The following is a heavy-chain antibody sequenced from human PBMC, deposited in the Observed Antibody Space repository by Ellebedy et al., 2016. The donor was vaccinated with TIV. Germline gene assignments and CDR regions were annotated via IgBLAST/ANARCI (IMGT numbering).Heavy chain of an antibody. J-gene: IGHJ4*02. Sequence: SETLSLTCTVSGGSIISGDYYWSWVRQTPGQGLEWIGYIYYTGTTHSNPYLASRVTISLDTSQKQFSLKLTSVTAADTAVYYCARLHGTTVLTPADSWGQGTLVTVSS. CDR3: ARLHGTTVLTPADS. CDR2: IYYTGTT. D-gene: IGHD4-23*01. V-gene: IGHV4-30-4*01. CDR1: GGSIISGDYY.